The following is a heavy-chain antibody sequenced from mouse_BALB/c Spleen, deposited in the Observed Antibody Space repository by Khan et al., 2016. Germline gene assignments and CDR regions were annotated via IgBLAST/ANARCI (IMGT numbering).Heavy chain of an antibody. CDR1: DYSITSDYA. Sequence: EVQLQESGPGLVKPSQSLSLTCTVTDYSITSDYAWNWIRQFPGNKLEWMGYISYSGSISYNPSLKSRISITRDTSKNQLFLQLNSVTTEHTATYPCVSSAYGRDRFVYWGQVTLVTVSA. CDR3: VSSAYGRDRFVY. D-gene: IGHD1-1*02. V-gene: IGHV3-2*02. J-gene: IGHJ3*01. CDR2: ISYSGSI.